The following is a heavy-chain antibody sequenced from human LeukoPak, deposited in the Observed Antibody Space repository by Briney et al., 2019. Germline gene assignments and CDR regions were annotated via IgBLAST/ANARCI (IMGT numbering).Heavy chain of an antibody. CDR2: RHYSGST. CDR3: ARVRGDFETD. CDR1: GGSISSYY. V-gene: IGHV4-59*01. Sequence: SETLSLTCSVSGGSISSYYWTWIRQPPGKGLEWIGYRHYSGSTTYNPSLKSRVTISVATSKSQFSLKLISVTAADTAIYYCARVRGDFETDWGQGTLVTVSS. D-gene: IGHD3-16*01. J-gene: IGHJ1*01.